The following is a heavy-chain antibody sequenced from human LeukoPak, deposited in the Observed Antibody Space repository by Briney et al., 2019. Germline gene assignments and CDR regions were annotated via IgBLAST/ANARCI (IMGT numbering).Heavy chain of an antibody. CDR3: VRERDRGIEVADDFDY. CDR2: INDRGGYI. D-gene: IGHD6-19*01. CDR1: GFTFSMYS. Sequence: GGSLRLSCAASGFTFSMYSMAWVRQAPGKGLEWVSVINDRGGYIQNADSVKGRFTISRDNSQNTLFLEMNSLRVEDTAVYYCVRERDRGIEVADDFDYWGQGTLVTVSS. J-gene: IGHJ4*02. V-gene: IGHV3-23*01.